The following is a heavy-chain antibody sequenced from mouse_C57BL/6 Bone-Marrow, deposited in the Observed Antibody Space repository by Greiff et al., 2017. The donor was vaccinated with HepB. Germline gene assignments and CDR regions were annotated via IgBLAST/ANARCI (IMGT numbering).Heavy chain of an antibody. CDR3: ARRYLSYYYGSSPYYFDY. D-gene: IGHD1-1*01. J-gene: IGHJ2*01. V-gene: IGHV1-72*01. CDR1: GYTFTSYW. Sequence: VQLQQPGAELVKPGASVKLSCKASGYTFTSYWMHWVKQRPGRGLEWIGRIDPNSGGTKYNEKFKSKATLTVDEPSSTAYMRLSSLTSEDSAVYYCARRYLSYYYGSSPYYFDYWGQGTTLTVSS. CDR2: IDPNSGGT.